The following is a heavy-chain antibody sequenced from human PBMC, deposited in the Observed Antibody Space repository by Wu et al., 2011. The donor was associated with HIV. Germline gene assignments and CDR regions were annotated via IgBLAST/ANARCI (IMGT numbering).Heavy chain of an antibody. CDR3: ATTSVVPSAIRSFHMDV. V-gene: IGHV1-69-2*01. CDR1: GYGIFDYY. Sequence: GEVKKPGATVTISCNVSGYGIFDYYVHWVQEAPGKGLEWMGLIDPEDGEAVYAEKFQGRLTISADTSTDTVFMELFSLRSQDTGIYYCATTSVVPSAIRSFHMDVWGNGTSVTVSS. J-gene: IGHJ6*03. D-gene: IGHD2-2*01. CDR2: IDPEDGEA.